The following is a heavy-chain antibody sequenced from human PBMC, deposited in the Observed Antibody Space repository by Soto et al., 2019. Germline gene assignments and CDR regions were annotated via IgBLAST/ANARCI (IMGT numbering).Heavy chain of an antibody. CDR2: IKQDGSEK. Sequence: GGSLRLSCAASGFTFSSYWMSWVRQAPGKGLEWVANIKQDGSEKYYVDSVKGRFTISRDNAKNSLYLQMNSLRAEDTAVYYCARVPRLHYYYGMDVWGQGTTVT. CDR1: GFTFSSYW. V-gene: IGHV3-7*03. CDR3: ARVPRLHYYYGMDV. J-gene: IGHJ6*02. D-gene: IGHD5-12*01.